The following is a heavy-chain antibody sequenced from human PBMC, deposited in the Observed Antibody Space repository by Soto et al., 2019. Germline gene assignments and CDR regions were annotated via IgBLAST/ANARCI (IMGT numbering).Heavy chain of an antibody. J-gene: IGHJ4*02. CDR2: IYHSGST. Sequence: QVQLQESGPGLVKPSGTLSLTCAVSGGSISGSNWWSWVRQPPGKGLEWIGEIYHSGSTNYNPSLRSRVTISVGKSKNQLSLQRSSVTAVGTAVYYSARRHDYGDPHRIDYWGQATLVTVSS. D-gene: IGHD4-17*01. CDR1: GGSISGSNW. V-gene: IGHV4-4*02. CDR3: ARRHDYGDPHRIDY.